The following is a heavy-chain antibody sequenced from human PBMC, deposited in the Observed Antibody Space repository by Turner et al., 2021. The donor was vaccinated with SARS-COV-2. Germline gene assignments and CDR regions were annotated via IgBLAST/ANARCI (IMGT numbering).Heavy chain of an antibody. CDR3: ARLGLGDSQFDY. CDR1: GGSFSVYY. V-gene: IGHV4-34*01. J-gene: IGHJ4*02. CDR2: INHSGST. D-gene: IGHD5-18*01. Sequence: QVPLQQWGAGLLTPSETLSLTCAVYGGSFSVYYWSWIRQPPGKGLEWIGEINHSGSTNYNPSLKSRVTISVDTSKNQFSLKLSSVTAADTAVYYCARLGLGDSQFDYWGQGTLVTVSS.